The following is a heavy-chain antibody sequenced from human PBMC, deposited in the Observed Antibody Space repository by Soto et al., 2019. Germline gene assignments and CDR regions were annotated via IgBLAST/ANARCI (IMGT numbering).Heavy chain of an antibody. CDR2: IWYDGSNK. J-gene: IGHJ4*02. Sequence: QVQLVESGGGVVQPGRSLRLSCAASGFTFSSYGMHWVRQAPGKGLEWVAVIWYDGSNKYYADSVKGRFTISRENYKNTLYLQMNSLRAEDTAVYYTARDMGGGYGHDYWGQGTLVTVSS. CDR3: ARDMGGGYGHDY. CDR1: GFTFSSYG. D-gene: IGHD6-19*01. V-gene: IGHV3-33*01.